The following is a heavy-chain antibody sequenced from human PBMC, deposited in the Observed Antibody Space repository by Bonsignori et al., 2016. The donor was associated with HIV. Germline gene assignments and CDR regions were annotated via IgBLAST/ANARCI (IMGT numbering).Heavy chain of an antibody. CDR3: ARGGYYYDNERD. D-gene: IGHD3-22*01. CDR2: IYHSGST. J-gene: IGHJ1*01. CDR1: GYSITSGYY. Sequence: GSLRLSCAVSGYSITSGYYWGWIRQPPGKGLEWIGTIYHSGSTYYNPSLTSRVTISVDTSRNQFSLKVNSVTAADTAVYYCARGGYYYDNERDWGQGTLVTVSS. V-gene: IGHV4-38-2*01.